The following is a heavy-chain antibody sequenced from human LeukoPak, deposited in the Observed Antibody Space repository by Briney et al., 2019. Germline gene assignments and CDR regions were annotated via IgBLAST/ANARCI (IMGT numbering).Heavy chain of an antibody. CDR3: VSWAGGNSDVASFDY. CDR1: GYIFSDYY. J-gene: IGHJ4*02. CDR2: ISRYSGAT. V-gene: IGHV1-2*02. Sequence: ASVKVSCKASGYIFSDYYIHWVRQAPGRGFEWMGWISRYSGATKLAQKFQGRVTLTRDTSIGTAYVELSNLASDDTGLYYCVSWAGGNSDVASFDYWGQGTLVIVSS. D-gene: IGHD2-21*01.